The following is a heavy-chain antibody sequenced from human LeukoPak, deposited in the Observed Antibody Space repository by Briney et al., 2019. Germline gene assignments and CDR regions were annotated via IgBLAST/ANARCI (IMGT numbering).Heavy chain of an antibody. V-gene: IGHV3-7*01. D-gene: IGHD3-22*01. CDR1: GFTFSSYW. CDR2: IKQDGSEK. Sequence: GGSLRLSCAASGFTFSSYWMTWVRQAPGKGLEWVANIKQDGSEKFYVDSVRGRFTISRDNSKNTLYLQMNSLRAEDTAVYYCAKADYDSSGYDYWGQGTLVTVSS. CDR3: AKADYDSSGYDY. J-gene: IGHJ4*02.